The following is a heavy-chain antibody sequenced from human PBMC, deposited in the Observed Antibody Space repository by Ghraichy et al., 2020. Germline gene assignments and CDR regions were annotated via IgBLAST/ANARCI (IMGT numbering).Heavy chain of an antibody. CDR3: ARRSGKGYKVMAAFDY. J-gene: IGHJ4*02. CDR2: ISSSGSTV. CDR1: GFTFSDYY. V-gene: IGHV3-11*01. Sequence: SLSLTCAASGFTFSDYYMSWIRQAPGKGLEWVSSISSSGSTVDYADSVKGRFTISRDNAKNSLHLQTNSLRAEDTAVYYCARRSGKGYKVMAAFDYWGQGTLVTVSS. D-gene: IGHD1-14*01.